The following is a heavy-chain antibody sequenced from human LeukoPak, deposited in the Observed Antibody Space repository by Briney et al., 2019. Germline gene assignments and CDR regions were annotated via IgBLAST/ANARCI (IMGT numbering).Heavy chain of an antibody. CDR1: GFTFSSYA. Sequence: SGGSLRLSCAASGFTFSSYAMSWVRQAPGKGLEWVSAISGSGGSTYYADSVKGRFTISRDNSKNTLYLQMNSLRAEDTAVYYCASTLDIVATIEGDYWGQGTLVTVSS. D-gene: IGHD5-12*01. CDR3: ASTLDIVATIEGDY. V-gene: IGHV3-23*01. CDR2: ISGSGGST. J-gene: IGHJ4*02.